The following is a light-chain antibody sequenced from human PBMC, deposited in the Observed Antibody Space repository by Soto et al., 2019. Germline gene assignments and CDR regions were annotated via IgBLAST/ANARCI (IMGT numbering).Light chain of an antibody. CDR2: GAP. CDR1: HSISPS. Sequence: DIQMTQSPSTLSASVGDSVTITCRASHSISPSLAWYQQRPGRAPKLLIYGAPELEGGVPSRFSGGGSGTEFTLTISGLQPDDFATYYCQQYNAYPYTFGQGTKLEI. J-gene: IGKJ2*01. V-gene: IGKV1-5*01. CDR3: QQYNAYPYT.